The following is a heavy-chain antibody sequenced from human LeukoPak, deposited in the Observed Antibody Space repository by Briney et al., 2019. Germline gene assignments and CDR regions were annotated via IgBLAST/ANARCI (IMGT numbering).Heavy chain of an antibody. CDR3: ARDTGRRDDAFDI. CDR1: GGSFSGYY. CDR2: INHSGST. V-gene: IGHV4-34*01. D-gene: IGHD2-8*02. Sequence: PSETLSLTCAVYGGSFSGYYWSWIRQPPGKGLEWIGEINHSGSTNHNPSLKSRVTISVDTSKNQFSLKLSSVTAADTAVYYCARDTGRRDDAFDIWGQGTMVTVSS. J-gene: IGHJ3*02.